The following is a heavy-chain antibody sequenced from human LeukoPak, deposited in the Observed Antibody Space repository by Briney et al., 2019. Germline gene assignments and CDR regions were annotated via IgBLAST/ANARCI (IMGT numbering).Heavy chain of an antibody. CDR1: GGSISSSSYY. Sequence: SETLSLTRTVSGGSISSSSYYWGWIRQPPGKGLEWIGSIYYSGSTYYNPSLKSRVTISVDTSKNQFSLKLSSVTAADTAVYYCARRHYYGSGSYSYWGQGTLVTVSS. V-gene: IGHV4-39*01. J-gene: IGHJ4*02. D-gene: IGHD3-10*01. CDR2: IYYSGST. CDR3: ARRHYYGSGSYSY.